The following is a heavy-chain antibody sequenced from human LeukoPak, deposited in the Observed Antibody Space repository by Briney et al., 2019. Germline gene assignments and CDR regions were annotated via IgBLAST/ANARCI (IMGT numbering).Heavy chain of an antibody. V-gene: IGHV1-18*01. J-gene: IGHJ4*02. CDR3: ARRGVSSGSYYFDY. Sequence: ASVKVSCKASGYTFTNYGISWVRQAPGQGLEWMGWISAYNDNTNYAQKFQGRVTMTTDTSTSTAYMELRSLRSDDTAVYYCARRGVSSGSYYFDYRGQGTLVTVSS. D-gene: IGHD3-22*01. CDR1: GYTFTNYG. CDR2: ISAYNDNT.